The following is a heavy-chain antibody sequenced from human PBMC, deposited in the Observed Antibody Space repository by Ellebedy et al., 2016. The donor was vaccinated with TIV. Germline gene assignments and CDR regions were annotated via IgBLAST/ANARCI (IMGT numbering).Heavy chain of an antibody. D-gene: IGHD3-10*01. Sequence: SETLSLXXTVSGGSISGYYWSWLRQSPGKGLEWIGSIYYRGTTAYHPSLKSRVTVSVDTSKNQFSLRLNSVTAADTAVYYCARHNKVDPSGSYVEDYWGQGTLVTVS. V-gene: IGHV4-59*08. CDR1: GGSISGYY. CDR3: ARHNKVDPSGSYVEDY. J-gene: IGHJ4*02. CDR2: IYYRGTT.